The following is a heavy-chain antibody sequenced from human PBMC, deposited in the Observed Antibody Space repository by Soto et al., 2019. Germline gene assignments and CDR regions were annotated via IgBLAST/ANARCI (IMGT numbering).Heavy chain of an antibody. Sequence: PGESLKNSCKGSGYTFSTYWIAWVRQMPGKGLEWMGIIYPGDSDTKYSPAFQGQVTISADKSINTAYLQWTSLEASDTAMYYCARKFAPEFFDSWGQGTLVTVSS. CDR1: GYTFSTYW. J-gene: IGHJ4*02. CDR2: IYPGDSDT. CDR3: ARKFAPEFFDS. D-gene: IGHD3-10*01. V-gene: IGHV5-51*01.